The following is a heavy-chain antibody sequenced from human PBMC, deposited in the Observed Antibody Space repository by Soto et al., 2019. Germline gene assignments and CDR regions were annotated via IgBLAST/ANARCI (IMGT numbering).Heavy chain of an antibody. CDR1: GGTFSSYA. Sequence: QVQLVQSGAEVKKPGSSVKVSCKASGGTFSSYAISWVRQAPGQGLEWMGGIIPIFGTANYAQKFQGRVTITADESTSTAYMELSRLRSEDTAVYYCARGWEGYSSSLSPGYFQHWGQGTLVTVSS. CDR2: IIPIFGTA. CDR3: ARGWEGYSSSLSPGYFQH. J-gene: IGHJ1*01. D-gene: IGHD6-13*01. V-gene: IGHV1-69*01.